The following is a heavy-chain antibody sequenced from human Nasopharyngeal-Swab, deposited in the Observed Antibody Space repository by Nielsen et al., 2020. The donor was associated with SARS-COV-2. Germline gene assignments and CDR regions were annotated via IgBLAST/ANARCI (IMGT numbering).Heavy chain of an antibody. CDR2: IRSKAYGGTT. D-gene: IGHD2-2*01. V-gene: IGHV3-49*04. J-gene: IGHJ4*02. CDR1: GFTVSSNY. CDR3: SRSQYGYVDY. Sequence: GESLKISCAASGFTVSSNYMSWVRQAPGKGLEWVGFIRSKAYGGTTEYAASVKGRFTISRDDSKSIAYLQMSGLKTEDTAVYYCSRSQYGYVDYWGQGTLVTVSS.